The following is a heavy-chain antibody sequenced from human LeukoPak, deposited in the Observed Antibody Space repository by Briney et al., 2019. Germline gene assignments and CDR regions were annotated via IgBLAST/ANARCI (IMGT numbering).Heavy chain of an antibody. D-gene: IGHD3-3*01. Sequence: ASVKVSCKASGGTFSSYAISWVRQAPGQGLEWMGRIIPILGIANYAQKFQGRVTITADKSTSTAYMELSSLRSEDTAVYYCARVTSITIFGVVIQGAFHIWGQGTMVTVSS. J-gene: IGHJ3*02. CDR2: IIPILGIA. CDR3: ARVTSITIFGVVIQGAFHI. CDR1: GGTFSSYA. V-gene: IGHV1-69*04.